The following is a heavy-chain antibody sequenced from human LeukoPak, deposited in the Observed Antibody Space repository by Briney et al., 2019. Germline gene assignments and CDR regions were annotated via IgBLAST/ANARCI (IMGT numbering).Heavy chain of an antibody. V-gene: IGHV6-1*01. J-gene: IGHJ4*02. CDR2: TYYRSKWYN. CDR3: ARARFVGEGGDY. Sequence: SQTLSLTCAISGDSVSSNSAAWNWIRQSPSRGLEWLGRTYYRSKWYNEYAVSVESRITINPDTSKNQFSLHLNSVTPEDTAVYYCARARFVGEGGDYWGQGTLVTVSS. CDR1: GDSVSSNSAA. D-gene: IGHD3-3*01.